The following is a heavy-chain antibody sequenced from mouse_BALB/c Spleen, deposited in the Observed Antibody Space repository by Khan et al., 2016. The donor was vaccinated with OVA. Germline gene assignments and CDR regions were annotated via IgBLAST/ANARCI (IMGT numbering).Heavy chain of an antibody. CDR1: GDSITSGY. V-gene: IGHV3-8*02. J-gene: IGHJ2*01. CDR3: ARWNYRYDGYFDY. Sequence: EVQLQESGPSLVKPSQTLSLTCSVTGDSITSGYWNWIRKFPGNKLEYMGYISSSDSTFYNPSLKSRISITRDTSKNQYYLQLNSVTTEDTATCYSARWNYRYDGYFDYWGQGTTLTVSS. CDR2: ISSSDST. D-gene: IGHD2-14*01.